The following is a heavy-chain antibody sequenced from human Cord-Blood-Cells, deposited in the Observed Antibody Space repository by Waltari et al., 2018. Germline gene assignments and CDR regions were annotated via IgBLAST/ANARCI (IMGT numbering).Heavy chain of an antibody. Sequence: QVQLVESGGGVVQPGRSLRLSCAASGFTFSSFGMHWVRQAPGKGLEWVAVISYDGSNKYYADSVKGRFTISRDNSKNTLYLQMNSLRAEDTAVYYCANQYLGRWYFDLWGRGTLVTVSS. CDR1: GFTFSSFG. CDR3: ANQYLGRWYFDL. J-gene: IGHJ2*01. V-gene: IGHV3-30*18. CDR2: ISYDGSNK.